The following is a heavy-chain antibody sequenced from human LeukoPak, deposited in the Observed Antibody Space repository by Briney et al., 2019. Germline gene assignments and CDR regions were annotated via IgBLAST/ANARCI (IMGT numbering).Heavy chain of an antibody. J-gene: IGHJ4*02. CDR3: MRESGGFSSFGF. V-gene: IGHV4-4*02. Sequence: SGTLSLTCAVYAGSIITTNWWSWVRQPPGKGLEWIGEVHVNGDAHYNPSLGSRVSMSIDKSKNHMSLKLTSVTAADTAIYYCMRESGGFSSFGFWGQGTLVTVSS. D-gene: IGHD1-26*01. CDR1: AGSIITTNW. CDR2: VHVNGDA.